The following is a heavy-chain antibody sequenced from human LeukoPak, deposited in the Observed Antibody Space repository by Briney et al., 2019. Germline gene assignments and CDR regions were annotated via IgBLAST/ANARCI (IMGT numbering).Heavy chain of an antibody. J-gene: IGHJ4*02. D-gene: IGHD2-2*01. CDR3: ARDTVVPAAFDY. Sequence: GGSLRLSCAASGFTFSSYSMNWVRQAPGKGLEWVSSISSSSSYIYYADSVKGRFTISRDNAKNSQYLQMNSLRAEDTAVYYCARDTVVPAAFDYWGQGTLVTVSS. CDR2: ISSSSSYI. CDR1: GFTFSSYS. V-gene: IGHV3-21*01.